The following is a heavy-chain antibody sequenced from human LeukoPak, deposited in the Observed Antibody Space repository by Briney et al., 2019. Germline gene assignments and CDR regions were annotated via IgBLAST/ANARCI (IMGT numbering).Heavy chain of an antibody. J-gene: IGHJ3*01. Sequence: GGSLRLSCAVSGFTFRGAAMTWVRQAPGKGLEWVSLISSSGNNAYYADSVKGRYTISRDNSKNTLSLQMNSLRVEDTAIYYCAKDIQLSTWGLGTRVTVSS. CDR1: GFTFRGAA. D-gene: IGHD5-24*01. V-gene: IGHV3-23*01. CDR3: AKDIQLST. CDR2: ISSSGNNA.